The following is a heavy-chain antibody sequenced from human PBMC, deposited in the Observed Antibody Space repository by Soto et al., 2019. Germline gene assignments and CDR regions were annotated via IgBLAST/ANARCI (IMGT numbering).Heavy chain of an antibody. CDR2: IRSKTNNYAT. CDR1: GFDFNGSA. J-gene: IGHJ4*02. V-gene: IGHV3-73*01. CDR3: AAGTLKY. D-gene: IGHD1-26*01. Sequence: PGGSLRLSCVASGFDFNGSAMHWVRQASGKGLEWIGRIRSKTNNYATVQSASVKGRLTISREYSRNTAYLHMDSLESEDAAVYYCAAGTLKYWGQGTLVTVSS.